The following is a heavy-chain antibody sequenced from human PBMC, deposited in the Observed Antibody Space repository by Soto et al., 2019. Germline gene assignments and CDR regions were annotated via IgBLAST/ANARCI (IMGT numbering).Heavy chain of an antibody. CDR1: GYSFTNYW. J-gene: IGHJ6*02. CDR3: ARQAAAGKYYYAMDV. CDR2: IYPGDSDT. V-gene: IGHV5-51*01. Sequence: GESLKISCKGSGYSFTNYWIGWVRQMPGKGLEWMGIIYPGDSDTRYSPSFQGQVTISADKSISTAYLQWSSLKASDTAIYYCARQAAAGKYYYAMDVWGQGTTVTVSS. D-gene: IGHD6-13*01.